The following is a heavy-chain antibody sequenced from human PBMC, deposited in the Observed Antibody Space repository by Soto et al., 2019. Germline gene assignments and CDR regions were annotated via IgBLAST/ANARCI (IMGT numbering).Heavy chain of an antibody. V-gene: IGHV3-15*07. CDR2: IKSKTDGGTT. CDR3: AKGNVVVVVVFDY. CDR1: GFTFSNAW. D-gene: IGHD3-22*01. Sequence: PGGSLRLSCAASGFTFSNAWMNWVRQAPGKGLEWVGRIKSKTDGGTTDYAAPVKGRFTISRDDSKNTLYLQMNSLRAEDTAVYYCAKGNVVVVVVFDYWGQGTLVTVSS. J-gene: IGHJ4*02.